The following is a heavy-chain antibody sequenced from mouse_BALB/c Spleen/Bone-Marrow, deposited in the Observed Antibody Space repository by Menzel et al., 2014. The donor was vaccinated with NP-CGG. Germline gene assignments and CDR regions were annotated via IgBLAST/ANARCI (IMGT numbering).Heavy chain of an antibody. CDR2: IDPANGNT. CDR1: GFNIKDTY. J-gene: IGHJ3*01. CDR3: ATGFAY. V-gene: IGHV14-3*02. Sequence: EVKLVESGAELVKPGASVKLSCTASGFNIKDTYMHWVKQRPEQGLVWIGRIDPANGNTKYDPKFQGKATITADTSSNTAYLQLSSLTSEDTAVYYCATGFAYWGQGTLVTVSA.